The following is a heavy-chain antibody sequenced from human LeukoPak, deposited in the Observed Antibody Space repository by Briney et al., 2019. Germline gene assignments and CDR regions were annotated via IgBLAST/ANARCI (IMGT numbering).Heavy chain of an antibody. CDR1: GYTLTGYY. V-gene: IGHV1-2*02. CDR3: ARDQKSSSSCLVGYYYYYMDV. CDR2: ISTNIGGT. Sequence: ASVKVSRKPSGYTLTGYYMQWGRQAPGQRLEWMGWISTNIGGTNYAQKFQGRVTMTRDTSISTAYTELSRLRSDDTAVYYCARDQKSSSSCLVGYYYYYMDVWGKGTTVTVSS. J-gene: IGHJ6*03. D-gene: IGHD6-13*01.